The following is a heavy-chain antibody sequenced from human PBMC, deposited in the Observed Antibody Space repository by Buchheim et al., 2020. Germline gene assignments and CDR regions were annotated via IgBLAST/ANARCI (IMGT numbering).Heavy chain of an antibody. D-gene: IGHD6-19*01. J-gene: IGHJ6*02. CDR2: ISGSGDST. V-gene: IGHV3-23*01. CDR3: AKDLGGWSSYGMDV. Sequence: EVQLLESGGGLVQPGGCLRLSCAASRFTFSSYAMSWVRQAPGKGLEWVSSISGSGDSTYYADSVKGRFTISRDNSKNTLYLQMNSLRAEDTAVYYCAKDLGGWSSYGMDVWGQGTT. CDR1: RFTFSSYA.